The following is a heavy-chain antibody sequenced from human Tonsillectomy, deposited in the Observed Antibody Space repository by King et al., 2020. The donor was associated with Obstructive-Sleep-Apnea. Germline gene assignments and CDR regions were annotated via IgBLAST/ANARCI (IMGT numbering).Heavy chain of an antibody. CDR3: ARATRGYDY. J-gene: IGHJ4*02. CDR1: GGSFNNYY. V-gene: IGHV4-34*12. Sequence: VQLQQGGAGLLKPSETLSLTCAVYGGSFNNYYWIWIRQPPGKGLDWIWGIMNSGSTNSNPSLKSRVAISVNTSKNQFSLKLSSVTAADTAVYYCARATRGYDYWDQGTLVTVSS. CDR2: IMNSGST. D-gene: IGHD2-15*01.